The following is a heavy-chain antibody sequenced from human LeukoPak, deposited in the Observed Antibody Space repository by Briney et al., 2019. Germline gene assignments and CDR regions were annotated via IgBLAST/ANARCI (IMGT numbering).Heavy chain of an antibody. D-gene: IGHD3-22*01. J-gene: IGHJ4*02. Sequence: GAAVKVSCKASGYSFTRYGISWVRQAPGQGPEWMGWISGSTGNTNYAQKLQGRVTMTRDMSTSTVYMELSSLRSEDTAVYYCARATPGYMIAKKLDYWGQGTLVTVSS. CDR3: ARATPGYMIAKKLDY. CDR1: GYSFTRYG. V-gene: IGHV1-18*01. CDR2: ISGSTGNT.